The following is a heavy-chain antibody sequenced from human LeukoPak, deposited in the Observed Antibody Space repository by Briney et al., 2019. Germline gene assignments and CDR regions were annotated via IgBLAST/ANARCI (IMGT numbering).Heavy chain of an antibody. J-gene: IGHJ6*03. CDR2: INSDGSST. CDR1: GSTFSSYW. V-gene: IGHV3-74*01. CDR3: ATDILTGYYRGYYMDV. Sequence: HPGGSLRLSCAASGSTFSSYWMHWVRQAPGKGLVWVSRINSDGSSTSYADSVKGRFTISRDNAKNTLYLQMNSLRAEDTAVYYCATDILTGYYRGYYMDVWGKGTTVTISS. D-gene: IGHD3-9*01.